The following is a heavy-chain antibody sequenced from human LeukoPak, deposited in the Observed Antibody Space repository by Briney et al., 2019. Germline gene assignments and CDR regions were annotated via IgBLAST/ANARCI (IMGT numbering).Heavy chain of an antibody. D-gene: IGHD5-12*01. CDR2: ISGSGSST. CDR3: AKESGYDSTYQFDY. J-gene: IGHJ4*02. Sequence: PGGSLRLSCAASGFTFSKYAISWARQAPGKGLEWVSGISGSGSSTYYADSVKGQFTISRDNSKNMVYLQMNSLRAEDTAIYYCAKESGYDSTYQFDYWGQGTLVTVSS. V-gene: IGHV3-23*01. CDR1: GFTFSKYA.